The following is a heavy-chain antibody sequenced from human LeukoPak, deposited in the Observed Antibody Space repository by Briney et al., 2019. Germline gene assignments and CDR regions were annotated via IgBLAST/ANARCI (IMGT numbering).Heavy chain of an antibody. J-gene: IGHJ4*02. V-gene: IGHV3-74*01. CDR2: TNRDGSST. CDR1: GFTFSSYW. Sequence: PGGSLGLSCAASGFTFSSYWMHWVRQAPGKGPVWVACTNRDGSSTAYADSVKGRFTISKDNAKNTLYLLMNSLRAEDTAVYYCARDSVEWYIFDYWGQGTLVTVSS. D-gene: IGHD3-3*01. CDR3: ARDSVEWYIFDY.